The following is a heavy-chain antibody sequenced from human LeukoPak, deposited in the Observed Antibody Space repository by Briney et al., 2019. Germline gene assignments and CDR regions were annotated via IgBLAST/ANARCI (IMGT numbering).Heavy chain of an antibody. Sequence: GGSLRLSCAASGFTFSSYAMSWVRQAPGKGLEWVSAISGSGGSTYYADSVKGRFTISRDNSTNTLYLQRRSLRAEAPAAYYCARGDYWSGYYLGYGGQGTLVTVSS. CDR3: ARGDYWSGYYLGY. J-gene: IGHJ4*02. V-gene: IGHV3-23*01. CDR2: ISGSGGST. CDR1: GFTFSSYA. D-gene: IGHD3-3*01.